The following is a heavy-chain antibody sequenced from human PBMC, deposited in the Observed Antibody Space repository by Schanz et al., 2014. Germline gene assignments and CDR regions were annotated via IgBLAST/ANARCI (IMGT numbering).Heavy chain of an antibody. J-gene: IGHJ4*02. CDR3: ARGTPFLCDY. V-gene: IGHV3-23*01. Sequence: DVQLLESGGGLVQPGGSLRLSCAASGFTFSSYAMSWVRQPPGKGLEWVSSIRGSGGGTDYADSVKGRFTISRDSARNSLYLQMSSLRAEDTAVYYCARGTPFLCDYWGQGTLVTVSS. D-gene: IGHD3-16*01. CDR2: IRGSGGGT. CDR1: GFTFSSYA.